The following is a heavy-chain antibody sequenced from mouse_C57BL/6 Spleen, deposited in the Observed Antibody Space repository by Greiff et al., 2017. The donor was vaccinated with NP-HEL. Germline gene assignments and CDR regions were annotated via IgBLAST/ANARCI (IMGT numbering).Heavy chain of an antibody. V-gene: IGHV1-50*01. Sequence: QVQLQQPGAELVKPGASVKLSCKASGYTFTSYWMQWVKQRPGQGLEWIGEIDPSDSYTNYNQKFKGKATLTVDTSSSTAYMQLSSLTSEDSAVYYCASLITTGDYWGQGTSVTVSS. D-gene: IGHD1-1*01. J-gene: IGHJ4*01. CDR2: IDPSDSYT. CDR3: ASLITTGDY. CDR1: GYTFTSYW.